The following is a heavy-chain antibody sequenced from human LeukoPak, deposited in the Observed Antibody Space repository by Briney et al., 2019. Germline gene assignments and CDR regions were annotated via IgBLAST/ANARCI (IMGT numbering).Heavy chain of an antibody. V-gene: IGHV1-8*01. CDR1: GYTYTSYD. CDR3: ARLAAGTANGVDY. Sequence: ASVKVSCKASGYTYTSYDIDWVRQVTGQGLEWMGWMNPNSGNTGYAQKFQGRVTMTRNTSISTAYMELSSLRSEDTAVYYCARLAAGTANGVDYWGQGTLVTVSS. D-gene: IGHD6-19*01. J-gene: IGHJ4*02. CDR2: MNPNSGNT.